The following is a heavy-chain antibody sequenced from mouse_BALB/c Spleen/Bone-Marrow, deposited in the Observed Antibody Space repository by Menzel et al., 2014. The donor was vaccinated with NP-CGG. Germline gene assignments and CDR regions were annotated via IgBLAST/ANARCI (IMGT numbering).Heavy chain of an antibody. CDR2: ISSGGST. Sequence: DVQLQESGGGLVKPGGSLKLSCAASGFTFSSYAMSWVRQTPEKRLEWVASISSGGSTYYPDSVKGRFTISRDNARNILCLQMSSLRSEDTAMYYCARGDSSGYPYAMDYWGQGTSVTVSS. CDR1: GFTFSSYA. D-gene: IGHD3-2*01. J-gene: IGHJ4*01. V-gene: IGHV5-6-5*01. CDR3: ARGDSSGYPYAMDY.